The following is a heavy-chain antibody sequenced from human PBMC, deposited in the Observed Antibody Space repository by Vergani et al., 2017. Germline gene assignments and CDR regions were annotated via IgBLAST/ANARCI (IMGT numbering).Heavy chain of an antibody. CDR2: ISAYNGNT. D-gene: IGHD6-13*01. J-gene: IGHJ6*03. V-gene: IGHV1-18*01. CDR1: GYTFTSYD. CDR3: ARDAGSSWYGYYYYYMDV. Sequence: QVQLVQSGAEVKKPGASVKVSCKASGYTFTSYDISWVRQAPGQGLEWMGWISAYNGNTNYAQKLQGRVPMTTDTSTSTADMELRSLRSDDTAVYYCARDAGSSWYGYYYYYMDVWGKGTTVTVSS.